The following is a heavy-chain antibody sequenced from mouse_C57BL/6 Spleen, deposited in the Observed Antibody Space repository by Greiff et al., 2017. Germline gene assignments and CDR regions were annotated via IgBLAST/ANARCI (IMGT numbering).Heavy chain of an antibody. Sequence: VHLVESGADLAKPGASVTLSCKASGYTFTSYWMHWVKQRPGPGLEWIGYINPSSGYTKYNQKFKDKATLTADKSSSTAYMQLSSLTYEDSAVYYCANYYGSSPYWYFDVWGTGTTVTVSS. V-gene: IGHV1-7*01. CDR2: INPSSGYT. CDR3: ANYYGSSPYWYFDV. J-gene: IGHJ1*03. D-gene: IGHD1-1*01. CDR1: GYTFTSYW.